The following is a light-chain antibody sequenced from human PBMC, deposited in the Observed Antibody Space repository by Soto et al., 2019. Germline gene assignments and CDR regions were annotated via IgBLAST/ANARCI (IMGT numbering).Light chain of an antibody. J-gene: IGLJ2*01. Sequence: QSALTQPASVSGSPGQSITISCTGTSSDVGSYNLVSWYQQHPGKAPKLMIYEGSKRPSGVSNRFSGSKSGNTASLTISGLQAEHEAEYYCCSYAGSSTLVFGGGTKLTVL. V-gene: IGLV2-23*01. CDR2: EGS. CDR3: CSYAGSSTLV. CDR1: SSDVGSYNL.